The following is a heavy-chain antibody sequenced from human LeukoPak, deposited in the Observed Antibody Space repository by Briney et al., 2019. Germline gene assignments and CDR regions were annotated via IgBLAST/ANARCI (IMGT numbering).Heavy chain of an antibody. CDR3: AKEYYGSGSYYDY. J-gene: IGHJ4*02. CDR2: ISGGGGST. D-gene: IGHD3-10*01. Sequence: GGSLRLSCAASGFTFSSSAMSWVRQAPGKGLEWLSTISGGGGSTYYADSVKGRFTISRDNSKNTLYLHMKSLRAEDTAVYYCAKEYYGSGSYYDYWGQGTLVTVSS. CDR1: GFTFSSSA. V-gene: IGHV3-23*01.